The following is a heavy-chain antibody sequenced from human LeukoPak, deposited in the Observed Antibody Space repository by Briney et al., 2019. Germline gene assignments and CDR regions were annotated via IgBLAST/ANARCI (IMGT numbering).Heavy chain of an antibody. V-gene: IGHV4-34*01. CDR1: GGSFSGYY. D-gene: IGHD2-2*01. J-gene: IGHJ4*02. Sequence: SETLSLTCDVYGGSFSGYYWSWIRQPPGKGLEWIGEINHSGSTNYNPSLKSRVTISVDTSKNQFSLKLSSVTAADTAVYYCASGVVPAANWGQGTLVTVSS. CDR2: INHSGST. CDR3: ASGVVPAAN.